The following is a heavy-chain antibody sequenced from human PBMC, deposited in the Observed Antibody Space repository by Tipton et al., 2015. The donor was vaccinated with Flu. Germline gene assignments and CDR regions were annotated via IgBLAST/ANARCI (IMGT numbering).Heavy chain of an antibody. CDR3: ARGQGCRPVVVASTPMDY. J-gene: IGHJ4*02. D-gene: IGHD2-15*01. CDR1: GGTFSSYT. V-gene: IGHV1-69*09. Sequence: QVQLVQSGAEVKKPGSSVKVSCKASGGTFSSYTISWVRQAPGQGLEWMGRIIPILGIANYAQKFQGRVTITADKSTSTAYMELSSLRSEDTAVYYCARGQGCRPVVVASTPMDYWGQGTLVTVSS. CDR2: IIPILGIA.